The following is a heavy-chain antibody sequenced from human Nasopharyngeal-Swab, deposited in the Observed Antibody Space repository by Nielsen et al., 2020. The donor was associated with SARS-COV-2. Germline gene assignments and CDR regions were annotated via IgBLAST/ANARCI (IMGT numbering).Heavy chain of an antibody. CDR1: GFTFSSYW. CDR2: IKQDGSEK. J-gene: IGHJ5*02. V-gene: IGHV3-7*03. D-gene: IGHD6-13*01. CDR3: ARGGRQLTS. Sequence: GESLKISCAAPGFTFSSYWMSWVRQAPGKGLEWVANIKQDGSEKYYVDSVKGRFTISRDNAKNSLYLQMNSLRAEDTAVYYCARGGRQLTSWGQGTLVTVSS.